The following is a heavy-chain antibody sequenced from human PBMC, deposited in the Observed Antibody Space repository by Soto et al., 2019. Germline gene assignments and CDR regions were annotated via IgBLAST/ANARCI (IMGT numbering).Heavy chain of an antibody. CDR3: ARDLKPLTYDYDSSGHNFDY. CDR2: INAGNGNT. Sequence: ASVKVSCKASGYTFTSYAMHWVRQAPGQRLEWMGWINAGNGNTKYSQKFQGRVTITRDTSASTAYMELSSLRSEDTAVYYCARDLKPLTYDYDSSGHNFDYWGQGTLVTVSS. J-gene: IGHJ4*02. V-gene: IGHV1-3*01. D-gene: IGHD3-22*01. CDR1: GYTFTSYA.